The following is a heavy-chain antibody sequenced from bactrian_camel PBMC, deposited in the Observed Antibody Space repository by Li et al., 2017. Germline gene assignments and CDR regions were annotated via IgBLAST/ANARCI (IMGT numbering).Heavy chain of an antibody. J-gene: IGHJ4*01. D-gene: IGHD2*01. V-gene: IGHV3S10*01. CDR1: GFQFSDYP. Sequence: ESGGGLVPPGGSLRLSCAASGFQFSDYPMSWVRQAPGKGLEWVAGIYGDGTKIEYADSVKGRFTIFLDNPNFAKNTVYLQMDSLKPEDSGVYFCAANFGPYCSGPYLARRANFLGQGTQVTVS. CDR2: IYGDGTK.